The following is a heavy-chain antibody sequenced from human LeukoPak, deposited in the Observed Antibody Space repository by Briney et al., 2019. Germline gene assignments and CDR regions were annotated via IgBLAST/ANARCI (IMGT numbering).Heavy chain of an antibody. J-gene: IGHJ4*02. V-gene: IGHV4-4*09. CDR3: ARRYCSSTSCLHYFDY. Sequence: PSETLSLTCTVSGGSISSYYWSWIRQPPGKGLEWIGYIYTNGSTNYNPSLKSRVTISVDTSKNQFSLKLSSVTAADTAVYYCARRYCSSTSCLHYFDYWGQGTLVTVSS. D-gene: IGHD2-2*01. CDR1: GGSISSYY. CDR2: IYTNGST.